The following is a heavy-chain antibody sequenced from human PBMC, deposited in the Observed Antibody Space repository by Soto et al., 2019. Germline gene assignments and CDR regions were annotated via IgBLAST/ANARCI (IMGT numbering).Heavy chain of an antibody. D-gene: IGHD1-26*01. Sequence: QVQLVESGGGVVQPGRSLRLSCVASGFTFSSYGMHWVRQAPGKGLEWVAVIWYDGSNKYYADSVKGRFTISRDNSKNTRYLQVNSLRAEGTAVYYCARGHGWELLRGPVDYWGQGTLVTVSS. CDR3: ARGHGWELLRGPVDY. CDR2: IWYDGSNK. CDR1: GFTFSSYG. J-gene: IGHJ4*02. V-gene: IGHV3-33*01.